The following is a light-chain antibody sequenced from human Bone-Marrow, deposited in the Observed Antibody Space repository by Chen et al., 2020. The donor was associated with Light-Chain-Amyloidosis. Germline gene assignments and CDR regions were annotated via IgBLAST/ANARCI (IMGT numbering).Light chain of an antibody. CDR1: DLPTKY. CDR3: QSADSSGTYEVI. Sequence: SYELTQPPSVSVSPGQTARITCSGADLPTKYASWYQQKPGQAPVLVIHRDTERPSGISERFSVSSSGTTATLTISGVQAEDEADYHCQSADSSGTYEVIVGGGTKLTVL. V-gene: IGLV3-25*03. J-gene: IGLJ2*01. CDR2: RDT.